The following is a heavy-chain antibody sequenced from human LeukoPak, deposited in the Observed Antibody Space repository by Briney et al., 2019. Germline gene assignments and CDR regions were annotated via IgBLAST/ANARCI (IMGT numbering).Heavy chain of an antibody. V-gene: IGHV1-2*02. D-gene: IGHD3-10*01. J-gene: IGHJ4*02. CDR1: GYTFTGYY. CDR2: INPNSGGT. Sequence: ASVKVSCKASGYTFTGYYMHWVRQAPGQGLEWMGWINPNSGGTNYAQKFQGRVTMTRDTSISTAYMELSRLRSDDTAVYYCVRSGPGSYYTIDYWGQGTLVTVSS. CDR3: VRSGPGSYYTIDY.